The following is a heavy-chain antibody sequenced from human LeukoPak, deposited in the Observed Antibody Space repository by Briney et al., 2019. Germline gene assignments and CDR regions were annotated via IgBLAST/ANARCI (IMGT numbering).Heavy chain of an antibody. CDR2: IYTRGST. CDR3: ARGRYCSADICSGGDAFDI. J-gene: IGHJ3*02. V-gene: IGHV4-4*07. D-gene: IGHD2-15*01. CDR1: DGSINNYY. Sequence: SETLSLTCTVSDGSINNYYWSWIRQPAGKGLERIGRIYTRGSTNYNPSLKSRVTMSVDTSKNQFSPKLSSVTAADTAVYYCARGRYCSADICSGGDAFDIWGQGTMVSVSS.